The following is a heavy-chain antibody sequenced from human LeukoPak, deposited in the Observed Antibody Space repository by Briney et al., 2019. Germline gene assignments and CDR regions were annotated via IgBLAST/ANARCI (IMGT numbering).Heavy chain of an antibody. J-gene: IGHJ3*02. CDR1: GGSFSGYY. CDR3: ASGRLLLRAFDI. Sequence: SETLSLTCAVYGGSFSGYYWSWIRQPPGKGLEWIGEINHSGSTNYNPSLKSRVTISVDTSKNQFSLKLSSVPAADTAVYYCASGRLLLRAFDIWGQGTMVTVSS. CDR2: INHSGST. V-gene: IGHV4-34*01. D-gene: IGHD3-22*01.